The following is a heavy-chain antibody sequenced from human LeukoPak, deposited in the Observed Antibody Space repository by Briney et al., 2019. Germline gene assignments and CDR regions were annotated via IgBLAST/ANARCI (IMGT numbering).Heavy chain of an antibody. V-gene: IGHV1-69*04. CDR3: ARGTLYSSSPFDY. CDR2: IIPILGIA. CDR1: GGTFSSYA. J-gene: IGHJ4*02. Sequence: ASVKVSCKASGGTFSSYAISWVRQAPGQGLEWMGRIIPILGIANYAQKFQGRVTITADKSTSTAYMELSSLRPEDTAVYYCARGTLYSSSPFDYWGQGTLVTVSS. D-gene: IGHD6-6*01.